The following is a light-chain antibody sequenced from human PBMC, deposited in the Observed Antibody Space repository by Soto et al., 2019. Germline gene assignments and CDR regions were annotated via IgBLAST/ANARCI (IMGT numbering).Light chain of an antibody. V-gene: IGKV3-20*01. J-gene: IGKJ2*02. CDR1: QSVSSSY. CDR3: QSGT. CDR2: GAS. Sequence: EIVLTQSPGTLSLSPGERATLSCRASQSVSSSYLAWYQQKPGQAPRLLIYGASSRATGIPDRFSGSGSGTDFTLTXXXLEPEDFAVYYCQSGTFGQGTKLEIK.